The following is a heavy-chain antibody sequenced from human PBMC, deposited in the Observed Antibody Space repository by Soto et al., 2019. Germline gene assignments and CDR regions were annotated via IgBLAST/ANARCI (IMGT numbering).Heavy chain of an antibody. CDR1: YA. CDR3: ARFTRGSSGDF. CDR2: ISGGGGST. D-gene: IGHD6-25*01. V-gene: IGHV3-23*01. J-gene: IGHJ4*02. Sequence: YAMSWVRQAPGKGLDWVSTISGGGGSTYYSDSVKGRFTISRDHSKSTLYLQMNSLGAGDTAMYYCARFTRGSSGDFWGQGTLVTVSS.